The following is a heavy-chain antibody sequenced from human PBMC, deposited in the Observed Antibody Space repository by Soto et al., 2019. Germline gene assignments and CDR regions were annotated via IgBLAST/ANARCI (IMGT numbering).Heavy chain of an antibody. CDR1: GFTFCRYS. Sequence: GGFLWLSRAACGFTFCRYSLQWARQAQGKGLEWVAVISYDGSNKYYADSVKGRFTISRDNSKNTLYLQMNSLRAEDTAVYYCASPPRYCSGGSCYSSAFDIWGQGTMVTVSS. V-gene: IGHV3-30-3*01. J-gene: IGHJ3*02. D-gene: IGHD2-15*01. CDR3: ASPPRYCSGGSCYSSAFDI. CDR2: ISYDGSNK.